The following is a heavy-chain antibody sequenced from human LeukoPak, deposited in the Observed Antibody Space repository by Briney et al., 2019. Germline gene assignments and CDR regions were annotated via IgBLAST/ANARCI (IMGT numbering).Heavy chain of an antibody. J-gene: IGHJ3*02. CDR2: IYYSGST. CDR1: GGSISSYY. Sequence: SETLSLTCTVSGGSISSYYWSWIRQPPGKGLEWIGYIYYSGSTNYNPSLKSRATISVDTSKNQFSLKLSSVTAADTAVYYCARHPAAGTETFDIWGQGTMVTVSS. V-gene: IGHV4-59*08. D-gene: IGHD6-19*01. CDR3: ARHPAAGTETFDI.